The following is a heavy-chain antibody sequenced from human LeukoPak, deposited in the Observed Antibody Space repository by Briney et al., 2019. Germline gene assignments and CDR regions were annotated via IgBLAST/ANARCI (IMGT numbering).Heavy chain of an antibody. D-gene: IGHD7-27*01. CDR3: ARGHWGLDS. CDR2: ISHTGTTM. J-gene: IGHJ4*02. CDR1: GFTFSSYE. V-gene: IGHV3-48*03. Sequence: GGSLRLSCAASGFTFSSYEMHWVRQAPGKGLEWVSYISHTGTTMYYADSVKGRFALSRDNARNSLYLQMNSLRAEDTAVYYCARGHWGLDSWGQGTLVSVSS.